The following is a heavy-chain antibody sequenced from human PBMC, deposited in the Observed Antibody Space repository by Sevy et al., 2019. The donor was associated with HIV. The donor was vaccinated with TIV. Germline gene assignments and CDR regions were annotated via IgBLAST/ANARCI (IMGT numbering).Heavy chain of an antibody. Sequence: SETLSLTCTVSGGSISSYYWSWIRQPAGKGLEWIGRIYTSGSTNYNPALKSRVTMSVDTSKNQFSLKLGSVTAADTAVYYCARDPITMVRGVDAFDIWGQGTMVTVSS. V-gene: IGHV4-4*07. J-gene: IGHJ3*02. CDR1: GGSISSYY. CDR2: IYTSGST. D-gene: IGHD3-10*01. CDR3: ARDPITMVRGVDAFDI.